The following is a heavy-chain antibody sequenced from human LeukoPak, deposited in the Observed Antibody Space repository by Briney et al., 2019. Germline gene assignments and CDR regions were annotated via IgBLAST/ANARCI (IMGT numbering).Heavy chain of an antibody. CDR3: TTSGRIYSTSDY. V-gene: IGHV3-15*01. J-gene: IGHJ4*02. CDR2: IRSDSDGGTA. D-gene: IGHD2-2*01. CDR1: GFTFRKAW. Sequence: GGSLRLSCAASGFTFRKAWMSWVRQAPGKGLEWVGRIRSDSDGGTADPAAPVKGRFTISRDDSKNTVYLQMNSLKMEDTAVYYCTTSGRIYSTSDYWDQGTLVTVSS.